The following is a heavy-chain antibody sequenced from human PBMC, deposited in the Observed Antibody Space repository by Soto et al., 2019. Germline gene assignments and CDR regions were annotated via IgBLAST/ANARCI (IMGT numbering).Heavy chain of an antibody. CDR1: GGSISSYY. Sequence: SETLSLTCTVSGGSISSYYWSWIRQPPGKGLEWIGYIYYSGSTNYNPSLKSRVTISVDTSKNQFSLKLSSVTAADTAVYYCARALYYLGYWWLDPWGQGTLVTVSS. CDR2: IYYSGST. V-gene: IGHV4-59*01. CDR3: ARALYYLGYWWLDP. J-gene: IGHJ5*02. D-gene: IGHD2-15*01.